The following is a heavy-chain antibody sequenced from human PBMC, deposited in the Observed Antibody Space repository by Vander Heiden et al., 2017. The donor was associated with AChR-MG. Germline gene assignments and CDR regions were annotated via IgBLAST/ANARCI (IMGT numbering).Heavy chain of an antibody. CDR2: INGNGGTT. J-gene: IGHJ4*02. Sequence: EVQLVESGGGVVRPGGSLRLSCVASGFTFDDYAMSWVRQAPGKGLEWVSGINGNGGTTGYADSVKGRFTISRDNAKNSLHLQLNSLRAEDTALYHCARVAGYGDYSHYYFDYWGQGTLVTVSS. CDR1: GFTFDDYA. V-gene: IGHV3-20*01. D-gene: IGHD4-17*01. CDR3: ARVAGYGDYSHYYFDY.